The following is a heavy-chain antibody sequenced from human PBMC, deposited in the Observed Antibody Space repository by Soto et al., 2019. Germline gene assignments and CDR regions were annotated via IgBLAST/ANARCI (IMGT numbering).Heavy chain of an antibody. CDR3: ARGIEGWYQGRYYYGMDV. J-gene: IGHJ6*02. CDR2: IYYGGST. CDR1: GDSISTDY. Sequence: SETLSLTCTVSGDSISTDYWSWIRQSPGKGLEWIGFIYYGGSTNYNPSLKSRVTISVDTPKNQFSLKLSSVTAADTAVYYCARGIEGWYQGRYYYGMDVWGQGTTVT. V-gene: IGHV4-59*12. D-gene: IGHD6-19*01.